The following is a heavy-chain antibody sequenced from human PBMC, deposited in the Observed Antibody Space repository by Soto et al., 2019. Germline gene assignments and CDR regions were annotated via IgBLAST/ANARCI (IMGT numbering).Heavy chain of an antibody. D-gene: IGHD5-12*01. CDR2: IIPIFGTA. CDR1: GGTFSSYA. CDR3: ARRGIYSGYEDAAFDI. V-gene: IGHV1-69*13. Sequence: ASVKVSCKASGGTFSSYAISWVRQAPGQGLEWMGGIIPIFGTANYAQKFQGRVTITADESTSTAYMELSSLRSEDTAVYYCARRGIYSGYEDAAFDIWGQGTMVTVSS. J-gene: IGHJ3*02.